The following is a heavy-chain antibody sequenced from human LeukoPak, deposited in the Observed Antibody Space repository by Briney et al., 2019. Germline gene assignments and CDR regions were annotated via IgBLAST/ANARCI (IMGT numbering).Heavy chain of an antibody. Sequence: PGGSLRLSCAASGFTFSSYAMSWVRQAPGKGLKWASAISGSGGSTYYADSVKGRFTISRDNLENTLYLQMNSLRGEDTALYYCARDFGGNGWYNWFDPWGQGTLVTVSS. J-gene: IGHJ5*02. V-gene: IGHV3-23*01. CDR3: ARDFGGNGWYNWFDP. D-gene: IGHD4-23*01. CDR2: ISGSGGST. CDR1: GFTFSSYA.